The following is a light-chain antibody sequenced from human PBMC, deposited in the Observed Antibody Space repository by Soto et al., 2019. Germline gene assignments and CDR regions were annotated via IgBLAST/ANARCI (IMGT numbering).Light chain of an antibody. J-gene: IGLJ2*01. Sequence: QSALTQPASVSGSPGQSITISCTGTSSDVGGYNYVSWYQQHPGKAPKLMIYEVSNRPSGVSNRFSGSKSGNTASLTISGLQAQDEDEYDYCSYTSRSTIEVFGAGTKLTVL. CDR3: CSYTSRSTIEV. CDR2: EVS. V-gene: IGLV2-14*01. CDR1: SSDVGGYNY.